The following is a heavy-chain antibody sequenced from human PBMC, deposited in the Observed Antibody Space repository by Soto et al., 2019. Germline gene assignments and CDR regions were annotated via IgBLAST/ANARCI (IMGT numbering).Heavy chain of an antibody. D-gene: IGHD2-15*01. Sequence: EVQLVESGGGLVKPGGSLRLSCSASGFTFKNAWFNWVRQARGQGLEWVGRVRSEADGGTIEYGAPVKARFSISRDDSKNMWYLQMKSLKTDDTALYSCTTGYIVGAVASTDFAYWGRGTLVTVSS. CDR1: GFTFKNAW. CDR3: TTGYIVGAVASTDFAY. J-gene: IGHJ4*02. CDR2: VRSEADGGTI. V-gene: IGHV3-15*07.